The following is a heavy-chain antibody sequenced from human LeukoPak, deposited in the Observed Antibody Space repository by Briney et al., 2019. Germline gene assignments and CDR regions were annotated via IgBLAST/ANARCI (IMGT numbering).Heavy chain of an antibody. CDR2: IRPDGSEA. CDR3: TRDRAYKTFDY. V-gene: IGHV3-7*04. D-gene: IGHD3-16*01. CDR1: GFTFSSSW. J-gene: IGHJ4*02. Sequence: SGGSLRLSCAASGFTFSSSWMTWVRQAPGKGLEWVAVIRPDGSEAAYVDSVIGRFTISRDNAKNSLFLQMISLRVEDTAVYYCTRDRAYKTFDYWGQGALVTVSS.